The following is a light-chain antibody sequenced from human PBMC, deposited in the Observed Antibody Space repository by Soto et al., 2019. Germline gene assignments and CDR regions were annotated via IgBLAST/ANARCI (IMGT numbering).Light chain of an antibody. J-gene: IGKJ5*01. CDR2: GTS. CDR1: QSAPN. Sequence: EIVLTQSPGTLSLSPGEGATLSCRTSQSAPNLAWYQQKPGQAPRLLIYGTSSRATGIPERFSGSGSGTDFTLTISRLEREDFAVYYCQQYGSSLTFGQGTRLEIK. V-gene: IGKV3-20*01. CDR3: QQYGSSLT.